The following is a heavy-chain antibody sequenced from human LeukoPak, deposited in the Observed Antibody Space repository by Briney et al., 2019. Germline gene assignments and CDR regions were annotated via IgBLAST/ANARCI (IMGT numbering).Heavy chain of an antibody. CDR1: GFIFSDFW. CDR2: INQDESEK. V-gene: IGHV3-7*03. CDR3: ARGLRDTAMVSGCAFDI. D-gene: IGHD5-18*01. J-gene: IGHJ3*02. Sequence: PGGSLRLSCAASGFIFSDFWMSWVRQVPGKGLEWVADINQDESEKYYVDSVRGRFTISRDNAENSLYLQMNSLRVEDTAVYYCARGLRDTAMVSGCAFDIWGQGTMVTVSS.